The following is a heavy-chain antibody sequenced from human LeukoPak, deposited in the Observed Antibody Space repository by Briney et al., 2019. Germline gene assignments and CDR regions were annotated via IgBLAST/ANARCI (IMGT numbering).Heavy chain of an antibody. CDR1: GFTFSSYA. CDR2: ISGSGGST. D-gene: IGHD6-19*01. Sequence: PGGSLRLSCAASGFTFSSYAMSWVRQAPGKGLEWVSAISGSGGSTYYADSVKGRFTISRDNSKNTLYLQMNSLRAEDTAVYYCANSPIITEEKGIAVAGTADPIDYWGQGTLVTVSS. V-gene: IGHV3-23*01. CDR3: ANSPIITEEKGIAVAGTADPIDY. J-gene: IGHJ4*02.